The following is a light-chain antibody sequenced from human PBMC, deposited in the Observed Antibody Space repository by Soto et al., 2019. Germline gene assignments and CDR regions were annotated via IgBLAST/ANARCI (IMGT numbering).Light chain of an antibody. J-gene: IGLJ1*01. CDR3: SSYTSSSPYV. V-gene: IGLV2-14*01. Sequence: QSALTQPASVSGSPGQSITISCTGTSSDVSGYNYVSWYQQHPGKAPKLMIYEVSNRPSGVSNRFSGSKSGNTASLTISGLHAEDEADYYCSSYTSSSPYVFGTGTKLTVL. CDR1: SSDVSGYNY. CDR2: EVS.